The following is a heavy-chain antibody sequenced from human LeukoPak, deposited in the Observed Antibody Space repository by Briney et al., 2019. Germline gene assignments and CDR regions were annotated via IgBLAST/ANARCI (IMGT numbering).Heavy chain of an antibody. CDR3: ARGATGTTFYHWLGP. J-gene: IGHJ5*02. D-gene: IGHD1-7*01. CDR2: IIPMYRTP. Sequence: SVKVSCKASGGTFGIYGMSWVRQAPGQGLEWMGGIIPMYRTPTYAERFEGRVTISTDDSTSTVYMELSSLRSEDTAVYYCARGATGTTFYHWLGPWGQGTLVTVSS. CDR1: GGTFGIYG. V-gene: IGHV1-69*05.